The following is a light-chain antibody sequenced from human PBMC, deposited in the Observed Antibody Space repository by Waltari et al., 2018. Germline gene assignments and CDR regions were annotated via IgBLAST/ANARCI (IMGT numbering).Light chain of an antibody. Sequence: DIQLTQSPSFLSASVGDRVTITCRSSQGISSLLAWYQQKAGKAPQLLIHTASTVQGGVPSRFSGSGSGTDFTLTISSLQPEDFATYYCLQHNSYPLTFGGGTKVEIK. CDR1: QGISSL. CDR2: TAS. V-gene: IGKV1-9*01. CDR3: LQHNSYPLT. J-gene: IGKJ4*01.